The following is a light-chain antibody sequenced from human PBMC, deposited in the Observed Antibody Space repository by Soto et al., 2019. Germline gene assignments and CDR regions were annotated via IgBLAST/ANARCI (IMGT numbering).Light chain of an antibody. J-gene: IGLJ1*01. V-gene: IGLV2-14*01. CDR1: SSDVGGYNY. CDR2: EVS. CDR3: SSYTSSSTLYV. Sequence: QSALAQPASVSGSPGQSITISCTGTSSDVGGYNYVSWYQQHPGKAPKLMIYEVSNRPSGVSNRFSGSKSGNKASLTISGLQAEDEADYYCSSYTSSSTLYVFGTGTKVTLL.